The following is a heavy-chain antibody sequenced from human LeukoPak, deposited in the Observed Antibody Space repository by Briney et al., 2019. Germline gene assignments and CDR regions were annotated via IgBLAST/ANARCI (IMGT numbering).Heavy chain of an antibody. D-gene: IGHD3-22*01. CDR1: GYTFTGYY. CDR3: ARAYDSSGYYYGWFDP. Sequence: ASVKVSCKASGYTFTGYYMHWVRQAPGQGLEWMGIINPSGGSTSYAQKFQGRVTMTRDTSTSTVYMELSSLRSEDTAVYYCARAYDSSGYYYGWFDPWGQGTLVTVSS. CDR2: INPSGGST. V-gene: IGHV1-46*01. J-gene: IGHJ5*02.